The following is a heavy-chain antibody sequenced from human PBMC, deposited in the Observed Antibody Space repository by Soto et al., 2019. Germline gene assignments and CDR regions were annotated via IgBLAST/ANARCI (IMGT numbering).Heavy chain of an antibody. Sequence: QVQLVQSGPEVRKPGASVKVSCKASGYIFSRYGISWVRQAPGQGLEWMAWISGYNGNTKFGERVHDRVNVTTDTSTSTAYMELRSLRSDDTAVYYCSREAAAERNYYGLDVWGQGTTVIVSS. CDR3: SREAAAERNYYGLDV. V-gene: IGHV1-18*04. J-gene: IGHJ6*02. CDR1: GYIFSRYG. CDR2: ISGYNGNT. D-gene: IGHD6-13*01.